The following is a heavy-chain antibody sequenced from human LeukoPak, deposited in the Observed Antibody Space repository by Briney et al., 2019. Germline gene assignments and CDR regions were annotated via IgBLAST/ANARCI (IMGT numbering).Heavy chain of an antibody. CDR1: GFTFSSYS. J-gene: IGHJ6*02. Sequence: PGGFLRLSCAASGFTFSSYSMNWVRQAPGKGLEWVSSISSSSSYIYYADSVKGRFTISRDNAKNSLYLQMNSLRAEDTAVYYCARDDSPYLGYYGMDVWGQGTTVTVSS. CDR2: ISSSSSYI. V-gene: IGHV3-21*01. D-gene: IGHD3-16*01. CDR3: ARDDSPYLGYYGMDV.